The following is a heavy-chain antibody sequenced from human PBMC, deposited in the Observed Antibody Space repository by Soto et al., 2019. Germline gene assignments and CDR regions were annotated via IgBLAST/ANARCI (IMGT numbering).Heavy chain of an antibody. D-gene: IGHD6-13*01. CDR2: ISAYNGNT. V-gene: IGHV1-18*01. CDR1: GYTFTSYG. CDR3: ARRSSSWYVDYYYGMDV. Sequence: ASVKVSCKASGYTFTSYGISWVRQAPGQGLEWMGWISAYNGNTNYAQKLQGRVTMTTDTSTSTAYMELRSLRSDDTAVYYCARRSSSWYVDYYYGMDVWGQGTTVTVSS. J-gene: IGHJ6*02.